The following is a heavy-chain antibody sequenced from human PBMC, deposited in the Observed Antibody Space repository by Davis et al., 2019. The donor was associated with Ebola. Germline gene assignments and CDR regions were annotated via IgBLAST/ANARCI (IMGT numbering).Heavy chain of an antibody. CDR2: IYPSGST. CDR3: ARPIAASFQAYDGFDI. J-gene: IGHJ3*02. CDR1: GGPISSSNW. V-gene: IGHV4-4*02. Sequence: SETLSLTFAVSGGPISSSNWWRWVRQPPGMGLEWLGEIYPSGSTNYNPSLKSRVTISVDKSKNQFSLKLNSVTAADTAVYYCARPIAASFQAYDGFDIWGHGTMVIVSS. D-gene: IGHD6-13*01.